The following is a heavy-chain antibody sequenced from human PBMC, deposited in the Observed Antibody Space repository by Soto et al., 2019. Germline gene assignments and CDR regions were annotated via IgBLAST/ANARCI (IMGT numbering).Heavy chain of an antibody. CDR1: GFTLSSYG. CDR3: ARDRAPYSSGRWCMDV. Sequence: QVQLVESGGGVVQPGRSLRLSCAASGFTLSSYGIHWVRQAPGKGLEWVAVIWYDGSNKYYADSVKGRFTISRDNSKNTLYLQMNSLRAEDTAVYYCARDRAPYSSGRWCMDVWGQGTTVTVSS. J-gene: IGHJ6*02. D-gene: IGHD6-19*01. CDR2: IWYDGSNK. V-gene: IGHV3-33*01.